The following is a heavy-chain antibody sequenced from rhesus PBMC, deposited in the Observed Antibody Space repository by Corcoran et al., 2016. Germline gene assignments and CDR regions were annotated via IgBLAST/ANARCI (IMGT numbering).Heavy chain of an antibody. CDR3: ERGPLYSSWNFDY. J-gene: IGHJ4*01. V-gene: IGHV1-138*01. CDR1: GYTFTDYY. Sequence: QVQLVQSGAEVKKPGSSVKVSCKASGYTFTDYYMHWVRQAPGQGLEGMKEINPKPGGTNEDQKFKSRVTMTRDTATSTAYMELSSLRSEDTAGYYCERGPLYSSWNFDYWGQGVLVTVSS. D-gene: IGHD6-13*01. CDR2: INPKPGGT.